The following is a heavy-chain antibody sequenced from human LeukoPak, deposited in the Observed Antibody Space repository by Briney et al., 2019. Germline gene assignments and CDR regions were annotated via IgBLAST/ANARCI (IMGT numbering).Heavy chain of an antibody. D-gene: IGHD3-10*01. Sequence: TGGSLRLSCAASGFTFSNYEMNWVRQAPGKGLEWVSYISSSGDTIFYADSVKGRFTISRDNAKNSLYLQMNSLRAEDTAVCYCARDGANYYGSGSYSAYFDYWGQGTLVTVSS. CDR2: ISSSGDTI. V-gene: IGHV3-48*03. CDR3: ARDGANYYGSGSYSAYFDY. CDR1: GFTFSNYE. J-gene: IGHJ4*02.